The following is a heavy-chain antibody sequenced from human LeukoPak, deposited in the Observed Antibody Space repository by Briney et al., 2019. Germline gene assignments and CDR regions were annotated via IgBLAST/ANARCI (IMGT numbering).Heavy chain of an antibody. D-gene: IGHD3-10*01. V-gene: IGHV3-30*18. CDR1: GFTFSSYG. CDR2: ISYDGSNK. CDR3: AKDRALMVRGGGGLDY. Sequence: GSLRLSCAASGFTFSSYGMHWVRQAPGQGLEWVAVISYDGSNKYYADSVKGRFTISRDNSKNTLYLQMNSLRAEDTAVYYCAKDRALMVRGGGGLDYWGQGTLVTVSS. J-gene: IGHJ4*02.